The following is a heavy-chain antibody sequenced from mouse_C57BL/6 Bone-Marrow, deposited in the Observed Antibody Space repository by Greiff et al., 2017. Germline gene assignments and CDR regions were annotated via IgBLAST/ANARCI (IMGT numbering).Heavy chain of an antibody. V-gene: IGHV5-16*01. D-gene: IGHD2-2*01. Sequence: EVQRVESEGGLVQPGSSMKLSCTASGFTFSDYYMAWVRLVPEKGLEWVANINYDGSSTYYLDSLKSRFIISRDNAKNILYLQMSSLKSEDTATYYCARAASIYYGYGFAYWGQGTLVTVSA. CDR2: INYDGSST. J-gene: IGHJ3*01. CDR1: GFTFSDYY. CDR3: ARAASIYYGYGFAY.